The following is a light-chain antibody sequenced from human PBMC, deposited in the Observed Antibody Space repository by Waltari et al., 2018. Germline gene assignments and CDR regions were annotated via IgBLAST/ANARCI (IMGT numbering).Light chain of an antibody. CDR2: AAS. J-gene: IGKJ3*01. Sequence: DIQLTQSPSSLSASAGDSVTIPCRASQSISTFLNWYQQRPGKAPELLIYAASSLQSGVPSGFSGSGSGTDFTLTISSLQPEDFATYYCQQSHSPPFTFGAGTKVDIK. CDR3: QQSHSPPFT. CDR1: QSISTF. V-gene: IGKV1-39*01.